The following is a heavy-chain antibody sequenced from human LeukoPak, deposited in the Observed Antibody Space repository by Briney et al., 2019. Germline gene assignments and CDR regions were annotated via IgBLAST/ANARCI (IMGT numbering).Heavy chain of an antibody. CDR2: INSGGST. J-gene: IGHJ4*02. Sequence: GGSLRLSCAASGFTVSSNYMNWVRQPPGKGPEWVSLINSGGSTYYADSVKGRFTISRDNSKNTLYLQMNSMRVEDSAVYYCARGYSSGFERWDYFDYWGQGTLVPSPQ. D-gene: IGHD6-19*01. CDR1: GFTVSSNY. CDR3: ARGYSSGFERWDYFDY. V-gene: IGHV3-53*01.